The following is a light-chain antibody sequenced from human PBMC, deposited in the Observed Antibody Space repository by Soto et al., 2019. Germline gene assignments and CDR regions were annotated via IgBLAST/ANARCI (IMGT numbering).Light chain of an antibody. CDR2: EVS. V-gene: IGLV2-8*01. CDR1: SSDVGGYNY. CDR3: SSDAGSNNLV. J-gene: IGLJ7*01. Sequence: QSALTQPPSASGSPGQSVTISCTGTSSDVGGYNYVSWYQQHPGKAPELMIYEVSKRPSGVPDRFSGSKSGNTASLTVSGLQAEDEADYYCSSDAGSNNLVFGGGTQLTVL.